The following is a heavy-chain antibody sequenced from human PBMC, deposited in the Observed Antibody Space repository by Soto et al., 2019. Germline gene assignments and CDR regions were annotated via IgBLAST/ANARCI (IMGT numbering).Heavy chain of an antibody. V-gene: IGHV4-34*01. Sequence: SETLSLTCAVYGGSFSGHYWTWIRQPPGKGLEWVGEITRSGNTNYNPSLKSRVTISVDTSKNQLSLKLSSVTAADTAVYYCACNYYDFWSGYYSVGYFDYWAQGTPVTVSS. J-gene: IGHJ4*02. CDR2: ITRSGNT. D-gene: IGHD3-3*01. CDR1: GGSFSGHY. CDR3: ACNYYDFWSGYYSVGYFDY.